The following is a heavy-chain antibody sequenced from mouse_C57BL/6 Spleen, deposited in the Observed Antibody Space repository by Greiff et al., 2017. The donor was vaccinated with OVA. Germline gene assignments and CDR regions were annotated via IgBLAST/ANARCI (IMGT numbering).Heavy chain of an antibody. J-gene: IGHJ4*01. V-gene: IGHV1-64*01. CDR2: IHPNSGST. D-gene: IGHD2-2*01. Sequence: QVHVKQPGAELVKPGASVKLSCKASGYTFTSYWMHWVKQRPGQGLEWIGMIHPNSGSTNYNEKFKSKATLTVDKSSSTAYMQLSSLTSEDSAVYYCARDGYDGYYYAMDYWGQGTSVTVSS. CDR3: ARDGYDGYYYAMDY. CDR1: GYTFTSYW.